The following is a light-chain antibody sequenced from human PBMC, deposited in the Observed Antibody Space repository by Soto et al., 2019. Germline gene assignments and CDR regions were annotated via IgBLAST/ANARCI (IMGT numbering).Light chain of an antibody. CDR2: EGS. CDR1: SSHVGSYNL. Sequence: QSALTQPASVSGSPGQSITISCTGTSSHVGSYNLVSWYQQHPGKAPKLMIYEGSKRPSGVSNRFSGSKSGNTASLTIAGLQAEDEADYYCCSYAGSSSHVVFGGGTQLTVL. CDR3: CSYAGSSSHVV. V-gene: IGLV2-23*01. J-gene: IGLJ2*01.